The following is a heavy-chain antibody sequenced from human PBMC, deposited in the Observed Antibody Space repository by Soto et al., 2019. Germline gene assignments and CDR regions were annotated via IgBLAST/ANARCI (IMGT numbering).Heavy chain of an antibody. V-gene: IGHV4-30-4*01. J-gene: IGHJ6*02. Sequence: PSETLSLTCTVSGGSISSGDYYWSWIRQPPGKGLEWIGYIYYSGSTYYNPSLKSRVTISVDTSKNQFSLKLSSVTAADTAVYYCARDMTTDYYYGMDVWGQGTTVTVSS. CDR2: IYYSGST. CDR3: ARDMTTDYYYGMDV. D-gene: IGHD4-4*01. CDR1: GGSISSGDYY.